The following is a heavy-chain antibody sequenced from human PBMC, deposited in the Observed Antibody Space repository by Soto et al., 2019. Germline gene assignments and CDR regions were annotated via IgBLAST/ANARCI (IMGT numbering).Heavy chain of an antibody. CDR3: ARDLFYYGSGSPSPY. J-gene: IGHJ4*02. V-gene: IGHV3-21*01. CDR2: ISSSSSYI. D-gene: IGHD3-10*01. Sequence: VQLVESGGGLVKPGGSLRLSCAASGFTFSSYSMNWVRQAPGKGLEWVSSISSSSSYIYYADSVKGRFTISRDNAKNSLYLQMNSLRAEDTAVYYCARDLFYYGSGSPSPYWGQGTLVTVSS. CDR1: GFTFSSYS.